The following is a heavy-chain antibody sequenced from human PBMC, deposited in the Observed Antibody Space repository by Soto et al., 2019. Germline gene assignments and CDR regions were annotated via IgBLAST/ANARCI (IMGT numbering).Heavy chain of an antibody. CDR1: GFTFSSDA. Sequence: PGGSLRLSCAASGFTFSSDAMHWVRQAPGTGLEWVAVIWDDGSKNFYADSVKGRFIISRDNSKNTLYLQMNSLRDEDTAVYYCAREMNKGGFDYWGQGTLVTVSS. CDR3: AREMNKGGFDY. V-gene: IGHV3-33*01. J-gene: IGHJ4*02. D-gene: IGHD3-16*01. CDR2: IWDDGSKN.